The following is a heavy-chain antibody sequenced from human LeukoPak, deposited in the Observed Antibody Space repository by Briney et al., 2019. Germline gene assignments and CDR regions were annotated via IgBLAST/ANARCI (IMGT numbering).Heavy chain of an antibody. Sequence: ASVKVSCKPSGYTFTGYDIHWVRQAPGQGLEWMGWITPNNGATNYAQKLQGRVTMTWDTSISTAYMELRRLRSDDTAVYYCAREMIASGYFDYWGQGTLVTVSS. J-gene: IGHJ4*02. CDR2: ITPNNGAT. CDR3: AREMIASGYFDY. D-gene: IGHD3-22*01. CDR1: GYTFTGYD. V-gene: IGHV1-2*02.